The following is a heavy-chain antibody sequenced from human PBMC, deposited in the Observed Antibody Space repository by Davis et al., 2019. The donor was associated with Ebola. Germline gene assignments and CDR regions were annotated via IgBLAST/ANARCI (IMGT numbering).Heavy chain of an antibody. CDR2: INHSGST. V-gene: IGHV4-34*01. CDR1: GGSFSGYY. Sequence: MPSETLSLTCAVYGGSFSGYYWNWIRQPPGKGLEWIGEINHSGSTNYNPSLKSRVTISVDTSKNQFSLKLSSVTAADTAVYYCARATTVPLNWFDPWGQGTLVTVSS. J-gene: IGHJ5*02. CDR3: ARATTVPLNWFDP. D-gene: IGHD4-17*01.